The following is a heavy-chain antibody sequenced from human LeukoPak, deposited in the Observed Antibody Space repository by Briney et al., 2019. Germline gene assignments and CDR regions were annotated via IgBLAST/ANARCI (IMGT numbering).Heavy chain of an antibody. Sequence: GGSLRLSCAASGFTFSSYWMSWVRQAPGKGLEWVANINQDGSEKYYVDSVKGRFTISRDNAKNSLYLQMNSLRAEDTAVYYCAKDQRFDWLLPIDYWGQGTLVTVSS. CDR2: INQDGSEK. J-gene: IGHJ4*02. CDR3: AKDQRFDWLLPIDY. V-gene: IGHV3-7*01. D-gene: IGHD3-9*01. CDR1: GFTFSSYW.